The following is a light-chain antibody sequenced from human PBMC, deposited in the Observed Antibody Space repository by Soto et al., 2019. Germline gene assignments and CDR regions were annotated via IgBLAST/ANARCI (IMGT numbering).Light chain of an antibody. V-gene: IGKV1-39*01. CDR2: AAY. CDR3: KQSYSTPPWT. J-gene: IGKJ2*02. Sequence: DIQMTQSPSSLSASVVDRVTITCRASQIIISYLNWYQQKPGKAPKLLIYAAYSLQSGVQSRLSGSESGTDFTLTISRLQPEDFATYYCKQSYSTPPWTFGQGTKLEIK. CDR1: QIIISY.